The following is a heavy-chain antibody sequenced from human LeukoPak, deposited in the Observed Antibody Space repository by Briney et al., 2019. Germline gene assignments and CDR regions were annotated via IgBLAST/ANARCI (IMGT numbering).Heavy chain of an antibody. CDR2: ISSSSSYI. V-gene: IGHV3-21*01. D-gene: IGHD6-13*01. J-gene: IGHJ6*02. CDR3: ARSGYSSSWVGGFRTRCITHMDV. Sequence: GGSLRLSCAASGFTFSSYSMNWVRQAPGKGLEWVSSISSSSSYIYYADSVKGRFTISRDNAKNSLYLQMNSPRAEDTAVYYCARSGYSSSWVGGFRTRCITHMDVWGQGTTVTVSS. CDR1: GFTFSSYS.